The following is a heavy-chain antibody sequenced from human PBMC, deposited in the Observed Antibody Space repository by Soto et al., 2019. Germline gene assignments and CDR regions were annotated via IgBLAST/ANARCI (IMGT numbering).Heavy chain of an antibody. J-gene: IGHJ6*02. CDR1: GFTFSSYG. V-gene: IGHV3-33*01. CDR3: VRERGLSSFYGMDV. Sequence: PGGSLRLSCAASGFTFSSYGMHWVRQAPGKGLEWVAVIWYDGSNKYYADSVKGRFTISRDNARNSLYLQMNSLRAEDTAVYYCVRERGLSSFYGMDVWGQGTTVTVSS. D-gene: IGHD3-10*01. CDR2: IWYDGSNK.